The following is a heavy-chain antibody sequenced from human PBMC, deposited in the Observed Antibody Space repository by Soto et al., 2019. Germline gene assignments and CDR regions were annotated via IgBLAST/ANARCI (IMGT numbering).Heavy chain of an antibody. Sequence: QVQLQESGPGLVKPSETLSLTCTVSDDSISSFYWNWIRQPPGKGLEWIGYISYSGGTNYNPSLKSRVTISLDTSQNQFSLKLSSVNAADTAVYYCARGMDTTMGYYYYYYMAVWGTGTTVTVSS. CDR3: ARGMDTTMGYYYYYYMAV. CDR2: ISYSGGT. V-gene: IGHV4-59*01. D-gene: IGHD5-18*01. J-gene: IGHJ6*03. CDR1: DDSISSFY.